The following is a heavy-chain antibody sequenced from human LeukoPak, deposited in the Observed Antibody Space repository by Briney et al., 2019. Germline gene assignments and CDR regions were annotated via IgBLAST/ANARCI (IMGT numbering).Heavy chain of an antibody. V-gene: IGHV4-59*01. CDR3: ARGFDFWSGYYFQ. CDR2: IYYSGST. J-gene: IGHJ4*02. CDR1: GGSISSYY. Sequence: PSETLSLTCTVSGGSISSYYWSWIRQPPGKGLEWIGYIYYSGSTNYNPSLKSRVTTSVDTSKNQFSLKLSSVTAADTAVYYCARGFDFWSGYYFQWGQGTLVTVSS. D-gene: IGHD3-3*01.